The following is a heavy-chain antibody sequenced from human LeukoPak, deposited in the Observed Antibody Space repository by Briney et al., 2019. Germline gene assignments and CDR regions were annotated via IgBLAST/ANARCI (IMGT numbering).Heavy chain of an antibody. CDR2: ISGSGGST. Sequence: GGSLRLSCATSGFSFSSYAMSWVRQAPGKGLEWVSAISGSGGSTYYADSVKGRFTISRDNSKNTLYLQMNSLRAEDTAVYYCARDYGEGGYYFDYWGQGTLVTVSS. V-gene: IGHV3-23*01. CDR1: GFSFSSYA. D-gene: IGHD4-17*01. CDR3: ARDYGEGGYYFDY. J-gene: IGHJ4*02.